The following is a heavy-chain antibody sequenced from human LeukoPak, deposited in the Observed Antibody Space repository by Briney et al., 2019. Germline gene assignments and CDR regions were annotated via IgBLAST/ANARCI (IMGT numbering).Heavy chain of an antibody. V-gene: IGHV1-18*01. CDR3: AREVEGAAAGTKEGDNY. D-gene: IGHD6-13*01. CDR2: ISAYNGNT. Sequence: GASVKVSCKASGYTFTSYGISWVRQAPGQGLEWMGWISAYNGNTNYAQKLQGRVTMTTDTSTSTAYIELRSLRSDDTAVYYCAREVEGAAAGTKEGDNYWGQGTLVTVSS. J-gene: IGHJ4*02. CDR1: GYTFTSYG.